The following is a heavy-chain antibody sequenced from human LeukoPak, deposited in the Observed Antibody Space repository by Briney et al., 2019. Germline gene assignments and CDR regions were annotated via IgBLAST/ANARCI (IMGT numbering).Heavy chain of an antibody. CDR1: GGSISSSSYY. CDR3: ASGSNSSGWQFSYYFDY. V-gene: IGHV4-39*01. Sequence: PSETLSLTCTVSGGSISSSSYYWGWIRQPPGKGLEWIGSIYYSGSTYYNPSLKSRVTISVDTSKNQFSLKLSSVTAADTAVYYCASGSNSSGWQFSYYFDYWGQGTLVTVSS. D-gene: IGHD6-19*01. CDR2: IYYSGST. J-gene: IGHJ4*02.